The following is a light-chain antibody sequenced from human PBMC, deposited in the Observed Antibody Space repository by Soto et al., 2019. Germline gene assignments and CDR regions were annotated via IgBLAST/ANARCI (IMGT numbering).Light chain of an antibody. Sequence: QSALTQPASVSGSPGQSITISCTGTSSDIGGYNYVSWYQQLTGKVPKLIIYDVSNRPSGVSDRFSGSKSGNAASLTISGLQAEDEADYYCSSYSRTSTLYVFGTGTKLTVL. CDR2: DVS. J-gene: IGLJ1*01. CDR3: SSYSRTSTLYV. V-gene: IGLV2-14*03. CDR1: SSDIGGYNY.